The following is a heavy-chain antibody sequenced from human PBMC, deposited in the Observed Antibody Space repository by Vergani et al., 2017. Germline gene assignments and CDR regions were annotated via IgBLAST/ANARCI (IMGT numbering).Heavy chain of an antibody. CDR2: IYTSEST. CDR1: GGSIGPYY. D-gene: IGHD6-6*01. CDR3: AREYSSSVGFLAY. V-gene: IGHV4-4*07. J-gene: IGHJ4*02. Sequence: QVQLQESGPGLVKPSETLSLTCIVSGGSIGPYYWSWIRKPAGKGLEWIGRIYTSESTNYNPSLKSRVTMSVDTSKNQFSLKLSSVTAADTAVYYCAREYSSSVGFLAYWGQGTLVTVSS.